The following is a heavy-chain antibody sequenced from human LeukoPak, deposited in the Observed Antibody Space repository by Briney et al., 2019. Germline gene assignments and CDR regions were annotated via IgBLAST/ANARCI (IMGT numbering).Heavy chain of an antibody. J-gene: IGHJ6*03. CDR2: IIPIFGTA. Sequence: SVKVSCKASGGTFSSYAISWVRQAPGQGLEWMGGIIPIFGTANYAQKFQGRVTITADESTSTAYMELSSLRSEDTAVYYCAREPKPPQIVVVPAVYMDVWGKGTTVTVSS. V-gene: IGHV1-69*01. D-gene: IGHD2-2*01. CDR1: GGTFSSYA. CDR3: AREPKPPQIVVVPAVYMDV.